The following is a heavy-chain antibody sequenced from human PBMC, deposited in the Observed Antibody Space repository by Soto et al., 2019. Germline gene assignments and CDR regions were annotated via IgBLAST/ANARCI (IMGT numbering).Heavy chain of an antibody. CDR1: GGTFSSYA. Sequence: GASVKVSCKASGGTFSSYAISWVRQAPGQGLEWMGGIIPIFGTANYAQKFQGRVTITADESTSTAYMELSSLRSEDTAVYYCAREIHPRTTFIAAAGQDYYYYGMDVWGQGTTVTVSS. CDR2: IIPIFGTA. J-gene: IGHJ6*02. CDR3: AREIHPRTTFIAAAGQDYYYYGMDV. D-gene: IGHD6-13*01. V-gene: IGHV1-69*13.